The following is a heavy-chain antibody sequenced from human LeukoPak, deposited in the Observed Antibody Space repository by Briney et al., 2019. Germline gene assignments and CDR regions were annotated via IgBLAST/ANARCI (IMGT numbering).Heavy chain of an antibody. D-gene: IGHD2-15*01. J-gene: IGHJ3*02. CDR1: GFSVRSNY. CDR3: ARDRYCSGGNCYGDAFDI. CDR2: MYSGGST. V-gene: IGHV3-53*01. Sequence: GGSLRLSCAASGFSVRSNYMSWVRQSPRXALEWVSIMYSGGSTDYADSVKGRFIISRDHSKNTLYLQMNSLRAEDTAVYYCARDRYCSGGNCYGDAFDIWGQGTMVTVSS.